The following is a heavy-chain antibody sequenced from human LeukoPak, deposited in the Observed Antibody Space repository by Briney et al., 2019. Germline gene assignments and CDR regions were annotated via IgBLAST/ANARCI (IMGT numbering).Heavy chain of an antibody. V-gene: IGHV3-33*01. CDR1: GFTFSNYG. D-gene: IGHD3-10*02. CDR2: IFAAGTNK. J-gene: IGHJ4*02. CDR3: ARNVDNWNYVDY. Sequence: PERSLRLSCAASGFTFSNYGMHWVRQAPGKGLEWVAFIFAAGTNKYYADSVKGRFIISRDNSKNTLSLQMDSLRAEDTAVYYCARNVDNWNYVDYWGQGTLVTVSS.